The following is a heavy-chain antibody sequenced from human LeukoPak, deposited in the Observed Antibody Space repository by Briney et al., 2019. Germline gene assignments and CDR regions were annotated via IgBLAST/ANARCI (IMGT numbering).Heavy chain of an antibody. J-gene: IGHJ6*03. Sequence: GGSLRLSCAASGFTFSSYAMSWVRQAPGKGLEWVSAISGSGGSTYYADSVKGRFTISRDNSKNTLYLQMNSLRAEDTAVYSCASSGIAAAGYYYYYMDVWGKGTTVTISS. CDR3: ASSGIAAAGYYYYYMDV. V-gene: IGHV3-23*01. CDR2: ISGSGGST. D-gene: IGHD6-13*01. CDR1: GFTFSSYA.